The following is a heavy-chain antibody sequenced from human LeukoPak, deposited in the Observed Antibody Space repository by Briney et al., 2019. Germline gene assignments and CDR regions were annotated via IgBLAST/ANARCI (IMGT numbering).Heavy chain of an antibody. J-gene: IGHJ6*03. CDR3: ARVVPAADYYMDV. D-gene: IGHD2-2*01. CDR1: GYTFTSYG. Sequence: ASVKVSCKASGYTFTSYGISWVRQAPGQGLEWMGWISAYNGNTSYAQKLQGRVTMTTDTSTGTAYMELRSLRCEDTAVYYCARVVPAADYYMDVWGKGTTVTVSS. V-gene: IGHV1-18*01. CDR2: ISAYNGNT.